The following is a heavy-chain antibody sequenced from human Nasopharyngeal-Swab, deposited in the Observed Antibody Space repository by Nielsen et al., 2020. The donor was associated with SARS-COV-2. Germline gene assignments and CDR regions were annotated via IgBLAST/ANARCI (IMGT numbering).Heavy chain of an antibody. V-gene: IGHV3-69-1*01. D-gene: IGHD6-13*01. J-gene: IGHJ4*02. CDR2: ITSGNSV. CDR3: ASFSSSWPNFDY. Sequence: VRQAPGKGLQWISYITSGNSVQYADSVKGRFTISRDNAKNSLYLQMNSLRAEDTAVYYCASFSSSWPNFDYWGQGTLVTVSS.